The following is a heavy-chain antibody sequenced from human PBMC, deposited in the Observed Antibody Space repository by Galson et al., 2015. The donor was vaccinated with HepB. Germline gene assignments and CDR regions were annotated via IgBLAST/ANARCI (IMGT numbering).Heavy chain of an antibody. V-gene: IGHV1-69*13. Sequence: SVKVSCKASGGTFSSYAISWVRQAPGQGLEWMGGIIPIFGTANYAQKFQGRVTITADESTSTAYMELSSLRSEDTAVYYCASAPYSGSYYNRNAFDIWGQGTMVTVSS. J-gene: IGHJ3*02. D-gene: IGHD1-26*01. CDR3: ASAPYSGSYYNRNAFDI. CDR1: GGTFSSYA. CDR2: IIPIFGTA.